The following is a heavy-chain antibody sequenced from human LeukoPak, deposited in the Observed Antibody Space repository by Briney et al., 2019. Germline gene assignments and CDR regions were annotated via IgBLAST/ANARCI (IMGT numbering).Heavy chain of an antibody. Sequence: ASVTVSCKASGYTFTSYDINWVRQAPGQGLEWMGWMNPNSGNTGYAQKFQGRVTMTRNTSISTACMELSSLRSEDTAVYYCARGGLFTRNYLDYWGQGTLVTVSS. V-gene: IGHV1-8*01. CDR3: ARGGLFTRNYLDY. CDR2: MNPNSGNT. J-gene: IGHJ4*02. CDR1: GYTFTSYD.